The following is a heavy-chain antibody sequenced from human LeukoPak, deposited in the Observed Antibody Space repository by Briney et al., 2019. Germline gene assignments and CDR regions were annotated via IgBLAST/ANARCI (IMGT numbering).Heavy chain of an antibody. CDR1: GFTFDDYA. D-gene: IGHD3-22*01. CDR2: ISWNSGSI. CDR3: AKDISHYYDSSGYSY. Sequence: PGGSLRLSCAASGFTFDDYAMHWVRQAPGKGLEWVSGISWNSGSIGYADSVKGRFTISRDNAKNSLYLQMNSLRAEDTALYYCAKDISHYYDSSGYSYWGQGTLVTVSS. J-gene: IGHJ4*02. V-gene: IGHV3-9*01.